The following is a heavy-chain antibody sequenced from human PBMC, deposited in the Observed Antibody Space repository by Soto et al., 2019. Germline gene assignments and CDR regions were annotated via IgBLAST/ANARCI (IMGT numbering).Heavy chain of an antibody. CDR3: ARAVPRGYSGYDQGSFDY. V-gene: IGHV3-30-3*01. J-gene: IGHJ4*02. D-gene: IGHD5-12*01. CDR2: ISYDGSNK. Sequence: QVQLVESGGGVVQPGRSLRLSCAASGFTFSSYAMHWVRQAPGKGLEWVAVISYDGSNKYYADSVKGRFTISRDNSKNTLYLQMNSLRAEDTAVYYCARAVPRGYSGYDQGSFDYWGQGTLVTVSS. CDR1: GFTFSSYA.